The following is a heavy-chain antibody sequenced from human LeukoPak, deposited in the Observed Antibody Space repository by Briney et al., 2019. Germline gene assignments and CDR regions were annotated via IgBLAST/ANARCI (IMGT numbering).Heavy chain of an antibody. D-gene: IGHD3-22*01. J-gene: IGHJ6*02. CDR3: ARFSKSGYYHYYYYGMDV. Sequence: SVKGRFTISRDNSKNTLYLQMNSLRAEDTAVYYCARFSKSGYYHYYYYGMDVWGQGTTVTVSS. V-gene: IGHV3-30*01.